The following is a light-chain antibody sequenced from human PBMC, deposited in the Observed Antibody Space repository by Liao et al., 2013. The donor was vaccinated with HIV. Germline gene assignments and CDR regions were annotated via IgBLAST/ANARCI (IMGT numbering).Light chain of an antibody. CDR3: QSADSSGTCPV. Sequence: SYEVTQPPSVSVSPGQTASIICSGDKLGDKYVSWYHQKPGQSPVLVVYDDTKRPSGIPGRFSGSNSGTTVTLTISGVQAEDEADYYCQSADSSGTCPVFGGGTKLTVL. J-gene: IGLJ3*02. CDR2: DDT. V-gene: IGLV3-25*03. CDR1: KLGDKY.